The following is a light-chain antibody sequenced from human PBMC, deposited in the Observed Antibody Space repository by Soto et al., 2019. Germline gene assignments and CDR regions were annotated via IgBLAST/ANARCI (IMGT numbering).Light chain of an antibody. CDR1: QSISSW. J-gene: IGKJ1*01. CDR3: QQYNDKWT. Sequence: DIQMTQSPSTPSASVGDRVTITCRASQSISSWLAWYQQKPGKAPNLLIYKASSLQSGVPSRFSGSGSGTEFTHTISSLQPDDCGTYYCQQYNDKWTSGQGTKV. CDR2: KAS. V-gene: IGKV1-5*03.